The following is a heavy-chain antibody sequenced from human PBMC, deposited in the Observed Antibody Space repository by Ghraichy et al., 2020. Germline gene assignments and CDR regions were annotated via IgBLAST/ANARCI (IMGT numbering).Heavy chain of an antibody. J-gene: IGHJ4*02. Sequence: GESLNISCKGSGYSFTSYWIGWVRQMPGKGLEWMGIIYPGDSDTRYSPSFQGQVTISADKSISTAYLQWSSLKASDTAMYYCARMFLAAKYDRGYSSGWDFDYWGQGTLVTVSS. V-gene: IGHV5-51*01. CDR3: ARMFLAAKYDRGYSSGWDFDY. CDR1: GYSFTSYW. CDR2: IYPGDSDT. D-gene: IGHD6-19*01.